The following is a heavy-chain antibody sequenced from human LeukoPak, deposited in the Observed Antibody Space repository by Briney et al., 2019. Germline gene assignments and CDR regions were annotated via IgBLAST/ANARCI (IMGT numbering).Heavy chain of an antibody. V-gene: IGHV3-23*01. D-gene: IGHD2-15*01. CDR3: AKVLGWWFLTNYFDY. Sequence: GGSLRLSCAASGFTFSDYSMNWVRQAPGKGLEWVSGISGSGSDTYYTYSVKGRFTISRDSSKNTLYLQMNSLRAEDTAVYYCAKVLGWWFLTNYFDYWGQGTLVTVSS. CDR2: ISGSGSDT. J-gene: IGHJ4*02. CDR1: GFTFSDYS.